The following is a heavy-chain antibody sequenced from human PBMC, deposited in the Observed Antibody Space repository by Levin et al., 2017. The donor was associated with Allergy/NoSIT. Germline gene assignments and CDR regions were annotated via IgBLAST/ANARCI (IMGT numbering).Heavy chain of an antibody. CDR1: GFTFSDFS. J-gene: IGHJ4*02. Sequence: GESLKISCAASGFTFSDFSMNWVRQAPGKGLEWVASISSGSSYIHYADSLKGRFTISRDNAKNSLYLQMSSLGAEDTAVYYCTRDAYSSSSFDLWGQGTLVTVSS. CDR2: ISSGSSYI. CDR3: TRDAYSSSSFDL. V-gene: IGHV3-21*01. D-gene: IGHD6-13*01.